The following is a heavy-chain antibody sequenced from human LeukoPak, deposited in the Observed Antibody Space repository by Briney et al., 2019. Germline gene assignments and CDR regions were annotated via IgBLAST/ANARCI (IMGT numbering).Heavy chain of an antibody. D-gene: IGHD6-6*01. Sequence: GGSLRLSCAASGFTFSSYAMSWVRQAPGKGLEWVAVISYDGSNKYYADSVKGRFTISRDNSKNTLYLQMNSLRAEDTAVYYCAKGQAEYSSSDLQDYWGQGTLVTVSS. CDR3: AKGQAEYSSSDLQDY. CDR2: ISYDGSNK. J-gene: IGHJ4*02. V-gene: IGHV3-30*18. CDR1: GFTFSSYA.